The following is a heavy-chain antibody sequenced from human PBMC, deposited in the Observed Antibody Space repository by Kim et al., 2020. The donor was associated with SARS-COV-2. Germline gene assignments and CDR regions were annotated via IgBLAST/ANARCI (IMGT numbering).Heavy chain of an antibody. V-gene: IGHV4-39*01. CDR3: ARLRKGIQLWSGYDYYYYGMDV. CDR2: IYYSGST. D-gene: IGHD5-18*01. CDR1: GGSISSSSYY. Sequence: SETLSLTCTVSGGSISSSSYYWGWIRQPPGKGLEWIGSIYYSGSTYYNPSLKSRVTISVDTSKNQFSLKLSSVTAADTAVYYCARLRKGIQLWSGYDYYYYGMDVWGQGTTVTVSS. J-gene: IGHJ6*02.